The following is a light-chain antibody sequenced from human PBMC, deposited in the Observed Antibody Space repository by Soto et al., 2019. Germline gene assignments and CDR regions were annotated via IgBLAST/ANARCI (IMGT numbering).Light chain of an antibody. CDR1: SSNIGSNI. V-gene: IGLV1-44*01. CDR2: NN. Sequence: QSVLTQPPSASGTPGQRVTVSCSGSSSNIGSNIVNWYQQLPGTAPKLLIYNNQRPSGVPDRFSGSKSGASASLAISGLQSEDEADYYCAAWDDSLNAGVFGGGTQLTVL. CDR3: AAWDDSLNAGV. J-gene: IGLJ3*02.